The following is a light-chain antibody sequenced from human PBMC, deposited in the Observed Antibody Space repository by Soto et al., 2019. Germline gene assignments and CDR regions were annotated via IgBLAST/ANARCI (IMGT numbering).Light chain of an antibody. CDR3: QQRYSTLLIT. V-gene: IGKV1-39*01. J-gene: IGKJ5*01. Sequence: DIQMTQSPSFLSASVGDRVTISCRASQAINTSLNWYQQKPGKAPKLLIYGTSDLQNGVPSRFSGGRSGTASTLTISILQPEDFSTYGCQQRYSTLLITFGQGTRVEV. CDR1: QAINTS. CDR2: GTS.